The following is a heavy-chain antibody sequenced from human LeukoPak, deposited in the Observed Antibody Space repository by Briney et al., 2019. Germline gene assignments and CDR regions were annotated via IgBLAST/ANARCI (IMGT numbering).Heavy chain of an antibody. D-gene: IGHD2-8*02. CDR2: INPNSGGT. CDR3: AREGYCTGGTCFDN. J-gene: IGHJ4*02. CDR1: GYAFTGYY. Sequence: APVKASCKASGYAFTGYYLHWVRQSPGQGLEWMGWINPNSGGTDYPQTFLGRVTTTRDTSISTVYMELSRLRSDDTAVYYCAREGYCTGGTCFDNWGQGTPGTVSS. V-gene: IGHV1-2*02.